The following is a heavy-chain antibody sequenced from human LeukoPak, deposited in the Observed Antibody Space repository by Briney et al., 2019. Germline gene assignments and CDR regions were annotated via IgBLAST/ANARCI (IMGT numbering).Heavy chain of an antibody. CDR1: GFTFSSYW. V-gene: IGHV3-7*01. Sequence: GGSLRLSCAASGFTFSSYWMSWVRQAPGKGLEWVANIKQDGSEKYYVDSVKGRFTISRDNAKNSLYLQMNSLRAEDTAVYYCARVYCSGGSCSPFDCWGQGTLVTVSS. CDR2: IKQDGSEK. D-gene: IGHD2-15*01. CDR3: ARVYCSGGSCSPFDC. J-gene: IGHJ4*02.